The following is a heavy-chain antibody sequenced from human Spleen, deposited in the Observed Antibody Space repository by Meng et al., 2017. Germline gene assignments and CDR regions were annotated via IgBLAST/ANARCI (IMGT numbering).Heavy chain of an antibody. V-gene: IGHV4-39*07. CDR3: ASGVRGVRDFDY. Sequence: GSLRLSCTVSGGSISSSSYYWGWIRQPPGKGLEWIGSIYYSGSTYYNPSLKSRVTISVDTSKNQFSLKLSSVTAADTAVYYCASGVRGVRDFDYWGQGTLVTVSS. CDR1: GGSISSSSYY. D-gene: IGHD3-10*01. CDR2: IYYSGST. J-gene: IGHJ4*02.